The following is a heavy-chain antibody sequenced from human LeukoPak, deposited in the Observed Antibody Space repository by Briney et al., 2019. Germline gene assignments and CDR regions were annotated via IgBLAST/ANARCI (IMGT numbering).Heavy chain of an antibody. D-gene: IGHD6-13*01. CDR1: GFTFSSYS. V-gene: IGHV3-21*01. CDR2: ISSSSSYI. CDR3: AREGAAAAPY. J-gene: IGHJ4*02. Sequence: GGSLRLFCAASGFTFSSYSMNWDRQAPGKGLEWVSAISSSSSYIYYADSVKGRFTISRDNARNSLYLQMNSLRAEDTAMYYCAREGAAAAPYWGQGTLVTVCS.